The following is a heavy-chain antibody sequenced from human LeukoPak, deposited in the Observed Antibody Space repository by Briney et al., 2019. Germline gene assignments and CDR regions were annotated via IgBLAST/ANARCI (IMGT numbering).Heavy chain of an antibody. Sequence: PSETLSLTCTVSGGSVSSGSYYWSWIRQPPGKGLEWIGYIYYSGSTNYNPSLKSRVTISVDTSKNQFSLKLSSVTAADTAVYYCAGHRHSPDFVYWGQGTLVTVSS. J-gene: IGHJ4*02. CDR1: GGSVSSGSYY. CDR2: IYYSGST. V-gene: IGHV4-61*01. CDR3: AGHRHSPDFVY.